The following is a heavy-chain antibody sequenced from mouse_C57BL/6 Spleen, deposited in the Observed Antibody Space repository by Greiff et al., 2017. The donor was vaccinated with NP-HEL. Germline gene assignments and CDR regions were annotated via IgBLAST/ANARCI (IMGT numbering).Heavy chain of an antibody. CDR1: GYTFTSYW. V-gene: IGHV1-64*01. CDR2: IHPNSGST. J-gene: IGHJ4*01. D-gene: IGHD1-1*01. CDR3: ARRTTVDAMDY. Sequence: QVQLQQPGAELVKPGASVKLSCKASGYTFTSYWMHWVKQRPGQGLEWIGMIHPNSGSTNYNEKFKSKATLTVHKSSSTAYMQLSSLTSEDSAVYYCARRTTVDAMDYWGQGTSVTVSS.